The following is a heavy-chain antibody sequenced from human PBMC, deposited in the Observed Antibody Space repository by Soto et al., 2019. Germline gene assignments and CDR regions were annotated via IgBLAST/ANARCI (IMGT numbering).Heavy chain of an antibody. CDR1: GGTFSSYA. J-gene: IGHJ5*02. CDR3: ARNGISGSGSYYPLWFDP. D-gene: IGHD3-10*01. CDR2: IIPIFGTA. Sequence: QVQLVQSGAEVKKPGSSVKVSCKASGGTFSSYAISWVRQAPGQGLEWMGGIIPIFGTANYAQKFQGRVTITADESTSTAYMELSSLRSEDTAVYYCARNGISGSGSYYPLWFDPWGQGTLVTVSS. V-gene: IGHV1-69*01.